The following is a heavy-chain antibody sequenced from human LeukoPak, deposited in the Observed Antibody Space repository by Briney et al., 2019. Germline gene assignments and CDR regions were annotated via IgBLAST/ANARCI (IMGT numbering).Heavy chain of an antibody. V-gene: IGHV3-9*03. J-gene: IGHJ4*02. D-gene: IGHD3-3*01. CDR3: AKDRGHDFWSGYLDY. Sequence: GGSLRLSCAASGFTFDDYAMHWVRQAPGKGLEWVSGISWNSGSIGYADSVKGRFTISRDNAKNSLYLQMNSLRAEDMALYYCAKDRGHDFWSGYLDYWGQGTLVTVSS. CDR1: GFTFDDYA. CDR2: ISWNSGSI.